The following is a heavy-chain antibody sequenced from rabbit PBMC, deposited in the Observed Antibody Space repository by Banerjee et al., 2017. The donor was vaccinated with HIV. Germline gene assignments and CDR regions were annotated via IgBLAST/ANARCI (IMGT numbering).Heavy chain of an antibody. Sequence: QEQLVESRGGLVKPEGSLTLTCTASGFSFSSSHWICWVRQAPGKGLEWIACIYVGGGNTYYASWAKGRFTISKTSSTTVTLQMTSLTVADTATYFCARDHDADGGYAFNLWGQGTLVTVS. CDR3: ARDHDADGGYAFNL. V-gene: IGHV1S45*01. CDR2: IYVGGGNT. CDR1: GFSFSSSHW. D-gene: IGHD6-1*01. J-gene: IGHJ4*01.